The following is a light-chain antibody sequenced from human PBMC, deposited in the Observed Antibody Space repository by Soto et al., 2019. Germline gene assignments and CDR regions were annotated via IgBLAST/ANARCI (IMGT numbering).Light chain of an antibody. CDR3: QQYYTSSVT. Sequence: DIQMTQSPPNLSASIGDRVTITCRASQSIDRWLAWYQQKPGKAPKVLIYDASSLESGVPSRFSGGGSGTEFTLTITSLQPDDFATYYCQQYYTSSVTFGQGTRLEIK. CDR1: QSIDRW. CDR2: DAS. J-gene: IGKJ2*01. V-gene: IGKV1-5*01.